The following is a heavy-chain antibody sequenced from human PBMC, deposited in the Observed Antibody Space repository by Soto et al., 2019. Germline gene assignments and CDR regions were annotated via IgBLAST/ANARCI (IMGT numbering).Heavy chain of an antibody. J-gene: IGHJ4*02. Sequence: EVQLLESGGGLVQPGGSLRLSCAASGFTFSSYAMSWVRQAPGKGPEWVSAISGSGGSTYYADSVKGRFTISRDNSKNTLYLQMNSLRAEDTAVYYCAKKQIGYSYGYSLFDYWGQGTLVTVSS. D-gene: IGHD5-18*01. CDR1: GFTFSSYA. CDR2: ISGSGGST. CDR3: AKKQIGYSYGYSLFDY. V-gene: IGHV3-23*01.